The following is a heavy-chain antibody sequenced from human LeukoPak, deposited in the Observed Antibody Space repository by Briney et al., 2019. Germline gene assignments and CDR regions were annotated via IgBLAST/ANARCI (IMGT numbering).Heavy chain of an antibody. CDR2: ITSSSSYI. CDR3: ASWGLGSSWFY. D-gene: IGHD6-13*01. J-gene: IGHJ4*02. CDR1: GFTFSGYS. V-gene: IGHV3-21*01. Sequence: GGSLRLSCAASGFTFSGYSMTWVRQAPGKGLEWVSSITSSSSYIYYADSVKGRFTISRDNAKNSLYLQMSSLRAEDTAVYYCASWGLGSSWFYWGQGTLVTVSS.